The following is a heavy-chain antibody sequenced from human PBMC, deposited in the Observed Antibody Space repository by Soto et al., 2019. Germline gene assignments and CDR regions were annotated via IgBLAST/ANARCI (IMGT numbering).Heavy chain of an antibody. CDR2: IYSGGST. CDR3: TRASGSGTYAREY. D-gene: IGHD3-10*01. CDR1: GFTVSSNY. V-gene: IGHV3-53*01. J-gene: IGHJ4*02. Sequence: GGSLRLSCAASGFTVSSNYMTWVRQAPGKGLEWVSLIYSGGSTYYADSVKGRFTISRDDSKNTLYLQMNSLRAEDTAVYYCTRASGSGTYAREYWGQGTLVTVSS.